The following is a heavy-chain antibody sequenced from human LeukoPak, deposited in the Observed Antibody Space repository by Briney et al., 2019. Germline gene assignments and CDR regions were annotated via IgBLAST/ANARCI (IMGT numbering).Heavy chain of an antibody. J-gene: IGHJ6*03. CDR1: GGSIISGDYY. CDR3: AGGYYFYYMDV. V-gene: IGHV4-30-4*08. D-gene: IGHD2-15*01. CDR2: IYHSGRT. Sequence: SETLSLTCSLSGGSIISGDYYWSWIRQPPGQGLEWIGYIYHSGRTYYNPSLKSRVTISIDTSKNQFSLRLNSVTATDMAVYYCAGGYYFYYMDVWGNGTTVTVSS.